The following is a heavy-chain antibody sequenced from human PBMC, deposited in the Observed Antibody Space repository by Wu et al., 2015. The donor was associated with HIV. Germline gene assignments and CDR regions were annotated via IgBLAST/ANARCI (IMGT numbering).Heavy chain of an antibody. CDR2: MNPNSGNT. D-gene: IGHD6-13*01. Sequence: QVQLVQSGAEVKKPGASVKVSCKASGYTFTSYDINWVRQAPGQGLEWMGWMNPNSGNTGYAQKFQGRVTMTRSTSIRTAYMEVSSLRSEDTAVYYCARVNSSSWYQYYYYYCYMDVWGKGTTVTVSS. J-gene: IGHJ6*03. CDR3: ARVNSSSWYQYYYYYCYMDV. V-gene: IGHV1-8*01. CDR1: GYTFTSYD.